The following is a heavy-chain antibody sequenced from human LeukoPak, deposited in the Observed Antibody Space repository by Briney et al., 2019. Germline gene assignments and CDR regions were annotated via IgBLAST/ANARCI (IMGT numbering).Heavy chain of an antibody. CDR1: GFTFGDYA. D-gene: IGHD5-12*01. CDR3: TRSKWLRCDY. J-gene: IGHJ4*02. Sequence: GRSLRLSCTASGFTFGDYAMSWVRQAPGKGLEWVGFIRSKAYGATTEYAASVKGRFTISRDDSKSIAYLQMNSLKTEDTAVYYCTRSKWLRCDYWGQGTLVTVSS. CDR2: IRSKAYGATT. V-gene: IGHV3-49*04.